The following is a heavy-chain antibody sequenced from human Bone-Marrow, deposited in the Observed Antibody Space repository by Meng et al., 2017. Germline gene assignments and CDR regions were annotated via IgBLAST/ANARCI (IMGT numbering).Heavy chain of an antibody. CDR3: ATCGELPGLEDNFYDYGLDV. CDR1: GGTFSSYA. Sequence: SVKVSCKASGGTFSSYAISWVRQAPGQGLEWMGGIIPIFGTANYAQKFQGRFTITADESTSTAYMELSSLRSEDTAVYYCATCGELPGLEDNFYDYGLDVWGQGTTVTVSS. CDR2: IIPIFGTA. D-gene: IGHD1-7*01. V-gene: IGHV1-69*13. J-gene: IGHJ6*02.